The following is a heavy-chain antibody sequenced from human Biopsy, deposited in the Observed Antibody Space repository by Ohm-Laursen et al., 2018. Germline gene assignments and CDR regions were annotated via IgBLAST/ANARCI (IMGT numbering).Heavy chain of an antibody. Sequence: ASVKVSCKASSYTFTDYNIHWMRQAPGQGLEWLGYINCKTGAANYAQKFQGTVTMTRDTSISTSYLALGSLISADTAIYYCARDPLNGHKHFDYWGQGSLVTVSS. CDR3: ARDPLNGHKHFDY. D-gene: IGHD2-8*01. V-gene: IGHV1-2*02. CDR2: INCKTGAA. CDR1: SYTFTDYN. J-gene: IGHJ4*02.